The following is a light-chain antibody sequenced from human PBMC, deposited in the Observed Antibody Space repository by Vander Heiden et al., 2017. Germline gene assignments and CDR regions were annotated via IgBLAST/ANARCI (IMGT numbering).Light chain of an antibody. CDR2: EVS. CDR3: SSYAGSNNWRV. Sequence: SALTQPPSASGSPGQSVTISCTGTSSDVGGYNYVSWYQQHPGKAPKLMIYEVSKRPSGVPDRFSGSKSGNTASLTVSGLQAEDEADYYCSSYAGSNNWRVFGGGTKLTVL. J-gene: IGLJ2*01. CDR1: SSDVGGYNY. V-gene: IGLV2-8*01.